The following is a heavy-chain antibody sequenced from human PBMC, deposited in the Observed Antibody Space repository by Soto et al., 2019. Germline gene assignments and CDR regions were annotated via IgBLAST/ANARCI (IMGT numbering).Heavy chain of an antibody. Sequence: QVQLVQSGAEVKKPGASVKVSCKASGYTFTSYHITWVRQAPGQGLEWMGWISAYNGNTNYAQKLQGRGTMTTDTSTSTAYREMRGLRYGDTAVDYWARDSPPPREWGQGPLVTVSS. CDR1: GYTFTSYH. V-gene: IGHV1-18*01. CDR2: ISAYNGNT. J-gene: IGHJ4*02. D-gene: IGHD1-26*01. CDR3: ARDSPPPRE.